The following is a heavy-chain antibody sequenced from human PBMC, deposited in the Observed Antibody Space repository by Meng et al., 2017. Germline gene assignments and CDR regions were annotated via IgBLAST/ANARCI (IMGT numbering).Heavy chain of an antibody. CDR2: ISSSSSYI. CDR3: ARYWERGGINMVRGARRAFDY. Sequence: GGSLRLSCAASGFTFSSYSMNWVRQAPRKGLEWVSSISSSSSYIYYADSVKGRFTISRDNAKNPLYLQMNSLRAEDTAVYYCARYWERGGINMVRGARRAFDYWGQGTLVTVSS. V-gene: IGHV3-21*01. J-gene: IGHJ4*02. CDR1: GFTFSSYS. D-gene: IGHD3-10*01.